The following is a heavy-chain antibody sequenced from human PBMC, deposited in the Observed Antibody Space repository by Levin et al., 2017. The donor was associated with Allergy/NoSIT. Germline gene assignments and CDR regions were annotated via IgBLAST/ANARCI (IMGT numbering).Heavy chain of an antibody. Sequence: GESLKISCAASGFTFSSYGMHWVRQAPGKGLEWVAVISYDGSNKYYADSVKGRFTISRDNSKNTLYLQMNSLRAEDTAVYYCAKAGYMVQGVTIDYWGQGTLVTVSS. CDR3: AKAGYMVQGVTIDY. D-gene: IGHD3-10*01. J-gene: IGHJ4*02. CDR1: GFTFSSYG. CDR2: ISYDGSNK. V-gene: IGHV3-30*18.